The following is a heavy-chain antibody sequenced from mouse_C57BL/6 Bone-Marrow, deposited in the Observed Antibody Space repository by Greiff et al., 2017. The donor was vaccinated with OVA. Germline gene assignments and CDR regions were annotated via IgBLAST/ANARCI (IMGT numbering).Heavy chain of an antibody. D-gene: IGHD1-1*01. CDR2: INYDGSST. Sequence: EVQVVESEGGLVQPGSSMKLSCTASGFTFSDYYMAWVRQVPEKGLEWVANINYDGSSTYYLDSLKSRFIISRDNAKNILYLQMSSLKSEDTATYYCAREATTVVADWYFDVWGTGTTVTVSS. CDR3: AREATTVVADWYFDV. CDR1: GFTFSDYY. J-gene: IGHJ1*03. V-gene: IGHV5-16*01.